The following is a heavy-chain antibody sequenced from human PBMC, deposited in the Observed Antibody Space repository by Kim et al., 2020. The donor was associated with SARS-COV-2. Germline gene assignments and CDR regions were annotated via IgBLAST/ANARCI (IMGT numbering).Heavy chain of an antibody. Sequence: YSQKFQDRVTITTDASASTAYMELSSLTSEDTAVFYCAREDSSTWSPLRYWGQGTLVTVSS. CDR3: AREDSSTWSPLRY. D-gene: IGHD6-13*01. J-gene: IGHJ4*02. V-gene: IGHV1-3*01.